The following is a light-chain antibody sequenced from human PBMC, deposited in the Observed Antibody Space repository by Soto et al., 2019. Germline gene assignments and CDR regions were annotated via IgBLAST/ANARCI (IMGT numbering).Light chain of an antibody. V-gene: IGLV1-51*01. CDR2: DND. Sequence: QSVLTQPPSVSAAPGQTVTISCSGSSSNIGNEYVSWYQQLPGTAPQLLIYDNDKRPSGIPDRFSGSKSGTSATLGITGLQTGDEADYYCGTWDSSLSAGVFGTGTKVTVL. J-gene: IGLJ1*01. CDR3: GTWDSSLSAGV. CDR1: SSNIGNEY.